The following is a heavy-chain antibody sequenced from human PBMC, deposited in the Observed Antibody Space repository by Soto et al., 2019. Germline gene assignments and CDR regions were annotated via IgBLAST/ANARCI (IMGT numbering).Heavy chain of an antibody. CDR3: AHKGPEDWPLDY. V-gene: IGHV2-5*02. J-gene: IGHJ4*02. CDR1: GFSLSTSGVG. CDR2: IYWDDNK. D-gene: IGHD3-9*01. Sequence: QITLKESGPPLVKPTQTLTLTCTFSGFSLSTSGVGVGWIRQPPGKALEWLAVIYWDDNKHYSPSLRSRLTITKDTPKNQVVLTMTNMDPMDTGTYDCAHKGPEDWPLDYWGQGTLVTVSS.